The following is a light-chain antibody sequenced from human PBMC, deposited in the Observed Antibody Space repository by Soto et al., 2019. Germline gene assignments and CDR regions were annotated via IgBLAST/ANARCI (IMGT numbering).Light chain of an antibody. CDR2: GNS. J-gene: IGLJ2*01. CDR3: QSYDSSLSGVV. V-gene: IGLV1-40*01. CDR1: SSNIGAGYD. Sequence: QSVLTQPPSVSGAPGPRVTISCTGSSSNIGAGYDVHWYQQLPGTAPKLLIYGNSTRPSGVPDRFSGSKSGTSASLAITGLQAEDEADYYCQSYDSSLSGVVFGGGTKVTVL.